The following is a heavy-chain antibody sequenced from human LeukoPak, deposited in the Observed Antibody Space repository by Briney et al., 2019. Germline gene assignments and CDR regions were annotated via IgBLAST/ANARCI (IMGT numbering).Heavy chain of an antibody. J-gene: IGHJ5*02. CDR2: IYYSGST. D-gene: IGHD2-15*01. V-gene: IGHV4-59*11. Sequence: SETLSLTCTVSGGSISGHYWSWIRQPPGKGLEWIGYIYYSGSTNYNPSLKSRVTISVDTSKNQFSLKLTPVTAADTAVYFCARGLYSFGPWGQGTLVTVSS. CDR3: ARGLYSFGP. CDR1: GGSISGHY.